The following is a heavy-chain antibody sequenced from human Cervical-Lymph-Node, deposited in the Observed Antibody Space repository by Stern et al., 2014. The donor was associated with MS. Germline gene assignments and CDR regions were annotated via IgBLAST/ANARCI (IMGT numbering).Heavy chain of an antibody. CDR3: ARQNRDYGDYVGWFDP. V-gene: IGHV5-51*01. CDR1: GYSFTSYW. CDR2: LYPGDSDT. J-gene: IGHJ5*02. D-gene: IGHD4-17*01. Sequence: VQLVESGAEVKKPGESLKISCKGSGYSFTSYWIGWVRQMPGKGLEWMGILYPGDSDTRYSPSFQGQVTISADKSISTAYLQWSSLKASDTAMYYCARQNRDYGDYVGWFDPWGQGTLVTVSS.